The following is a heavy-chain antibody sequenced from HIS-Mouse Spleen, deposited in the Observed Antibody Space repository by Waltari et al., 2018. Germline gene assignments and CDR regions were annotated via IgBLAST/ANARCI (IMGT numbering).Heavy chain of an antibody. Sequence: QVQLVESGGGVVQPGRSLRLPCAALGFTFSSYAMPWVRQAPGKGLEWVAVISYDGSNKYYADSVKGRFTISRDNSKNTLYLQMNSLRAEDTAVYYCARTLLNIAAPFDPWGQGTLVTVSS. D-gene: IGHD6-6*01. CDR2: ISYDGSNK. CDR3: ARTLLNIAAPFDP. V-gene: IGHV3-30*04. CDR1: GFTFSSYA. J-gene: IGHJ5*02.